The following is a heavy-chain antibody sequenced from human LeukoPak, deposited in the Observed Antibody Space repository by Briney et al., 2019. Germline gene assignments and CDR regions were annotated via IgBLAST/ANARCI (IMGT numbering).Heavy chain of an antibody. J-gene: IGHJ4*02. Sequence: SETLSLTCTVSGGSISSSSYYWGWIRQPPGKGLEWIGSIYYSGSTYYNPSLKSRVTISVDTSKNQFSLKLSSVTAADTAVYYCARINSVVGFLEWFGRATGGTFEDYWGQGTLVTVSS. V-gene: IGHV4-39*01. CDR3: ARINSVVGFLEWFGRATGGTFEDY. CDR1: GGSISSSSYY. CDR2: IYYSGST. D-gene: IGHD3-3*01.